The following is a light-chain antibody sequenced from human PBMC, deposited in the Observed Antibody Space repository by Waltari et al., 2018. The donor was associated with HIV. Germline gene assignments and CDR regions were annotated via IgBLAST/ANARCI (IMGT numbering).Light chain of an antibody. CDR1: SSTIGSNY. V-gene: IGLV1-47*01. Sequence: QSVLTQPPSASGTPGQSITISCSGSSSTIGSNYVHWYQQVPGTAPKFLIVRSIQLPSGVPDRLSGSKSGTSASRAISGLRSEDEADYYCASWDDSLSAWVFGGGTRLTVL. J-gene: IGLJ3*02. CDR2: RSI. CDR3: ASWDDSLSAWV.